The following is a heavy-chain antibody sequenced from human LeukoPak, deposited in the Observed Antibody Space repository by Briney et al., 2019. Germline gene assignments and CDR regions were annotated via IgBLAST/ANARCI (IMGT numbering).Heavy chain of an antibody. Sequence: GGSLRLSCAASGFTFSSYSMNWVRRAPGKGLEWVSSISSSSSYIYYADSVKGRFTISRDNAKNSLYLQMNSLRAEDTAAYYCAIYGDYADRVFDYWGQGTLVTVSS. CDR2: ISSSSSYI. CDR3: AIYGDYADRVFDY. CDR1: GFTFSSYS. V-gene: IGHV3-21*01. D-gene: IGHD4-17*01. J-gene: IGHJ4*02.